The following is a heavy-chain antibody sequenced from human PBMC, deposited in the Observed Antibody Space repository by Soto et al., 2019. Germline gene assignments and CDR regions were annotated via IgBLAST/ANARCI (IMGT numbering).Heavy chain of an antibody. D-gene: IGHD3-3*01. J-gene: IGHJ6*04. Sequence: SETLALTCAVXGGCFSGYYWSWIRQPPGKGLEWIGEINHSGSTNYNPSLKSRVTISVDTSKNQFSLKLSSVTAADTAVYYCARVPLPPGYDFWSGYHNYRMGTMDVWGKGTTVT. CDR3: ARVPLPPGYDFWSGYHNYRMGTMDV. CDR2: INHSGST. CDR1: GGCFSGYY. V-gene: IGHV4-34*01.